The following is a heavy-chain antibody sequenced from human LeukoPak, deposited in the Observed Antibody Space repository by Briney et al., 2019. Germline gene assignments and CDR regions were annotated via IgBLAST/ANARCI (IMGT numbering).Heavy chain of an antibody. CDR2: IYWDDDK. Sequence: GSGPTLVNPTQTLTLTCTFSGFSLYSSGVGVGWIRQPPGKALEWLAVIYWDDDKRYNPSLRSRLTMSKDASKSQVFLVMSNMDPVGTATYYCAHRRPGHLTGWDNSYFDNWGPGTLVTVSS. CDR1: GFSLYSSGVG. D-gene: IGHD1/OR15-1a*01. CDR3: AHRRPGHLTGWDNSYFDN. J-gene: IGHJ4*02. V-gene: IGHV2-5*02.